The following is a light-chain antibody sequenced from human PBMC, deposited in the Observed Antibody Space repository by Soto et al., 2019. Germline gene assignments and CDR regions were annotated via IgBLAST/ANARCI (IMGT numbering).Light chain of an antibody. J-gene: IGLJ2*01. Sequence: QSALTQPASVSGSPGQSITISCTGTSSDVGSYNLVSWYQQHPGKAPKLIIYEVSKRPSGVSNRFSGSKSGNTASLTISRLQAEDEADYYCCSYANSSPAVFGGGTKVTVL. CDR1: SSDVGSYNL. CDR2: EVS. CDR3: CSYANSSPAV. V-gene: IGLV2-23*02.